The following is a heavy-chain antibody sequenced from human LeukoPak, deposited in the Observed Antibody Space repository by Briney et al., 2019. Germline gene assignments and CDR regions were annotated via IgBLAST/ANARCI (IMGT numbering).Heavy chain of an antibody. V-gene: IGHV4-34*01. D-gene: IGHD5-18*01. J-gene: IGHJ3*02. CDR1: GGSSDGNY. CDR3: ARGNIAMDDAFDI. Sequence: SETLSLTCAVYGGSSDGNYWSWARQPPGKGLEWIGEIDHSGSTNYNPSLKSRVTISVDTSKNQFSLMLRSVTAADTAVFFCARGNIAMDDAFDIWGQGTMVTVSS. CDR2: IDHSGST.